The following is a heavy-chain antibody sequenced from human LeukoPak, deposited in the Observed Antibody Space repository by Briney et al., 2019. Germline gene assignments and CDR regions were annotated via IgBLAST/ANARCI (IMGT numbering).Heavy chain of an antibody. CDR1: GGSINSSSYY. Sequence: SETLSLTCSVSGGSINSSSYYWGWIRQPPGKGLEWIGSIYYSGSTYYNPSLKSRVTISVDTSKNQFSLKLSSVTAADTAVYYCARQGAYYYGSGSYARPKPNWFDPWGQGTLVTVSS. V-gene: IGHV4-39*01. J-gene: IGHJ5*02. CDR3: ARQGAYYYGSGSYARPKPNWFDP. CDR2: IYYSGST. D-gene: IGHD3-10*01.